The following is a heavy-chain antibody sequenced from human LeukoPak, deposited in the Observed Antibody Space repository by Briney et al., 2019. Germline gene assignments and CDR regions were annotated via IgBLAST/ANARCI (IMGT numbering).Heavy chain of an antibody. Sequence: GASVKVSRKASGYTFTGFYIHLVRQAPGQGPEWMGWINPNSGGTNYAEKCQGRVTMTRDTSISTAYMELSRLRSDDTAVYYCASGRFGELTAADYWGQGTLVTVSS. V-gene: IGHV1-2*02. J-gene: IGHJ4*02. D-gene: IGHD3-10*01. CDR3: ASGRFGELTAADY. CDR1: GYTFTGFY. CDR2: INPNSGGT.